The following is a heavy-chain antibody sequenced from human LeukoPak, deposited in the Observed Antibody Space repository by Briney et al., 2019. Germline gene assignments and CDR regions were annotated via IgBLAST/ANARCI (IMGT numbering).Heavy chain of an antibody. CDR3: ARGQYRDFWSGSYYYYYGMDV. CDR1: GGSFSGYY. Sequence: PSETLSLTCAVYGGSFSGYYWSWIRQPPGKGLEWIGEINHSGSTNYNPSLKSRVTISVDTSKNQFSLKLSSVTAADTAVYYCARGQYRDFWSGSYYYYYGMDVWGQGTTVTVSS. V-gene: IGHV4-34*01. CDR2: INHSGST. D-gene: IGHD3-3*01. J-gene: IGHJ6*02.